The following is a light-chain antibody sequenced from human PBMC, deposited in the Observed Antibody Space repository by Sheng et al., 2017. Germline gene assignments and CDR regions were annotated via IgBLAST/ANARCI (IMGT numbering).Light chain of an antibody. CDR1: QSVSSSY. J-gene: IGKJ2*01. CDR2: GAS. V-gene: IGKV3D-20*02. Sequence: EIVLTQSPGTMSLSPGERATLSCRASQSVSSSYLAWYQQKPGQAPRLLIYGASSRATGIPASFSGSGSGTDFTLTISSLEPEDFAVYYCQQRSKWPYTFGQGTKLEI. CDR3: QQRSKWPYT.